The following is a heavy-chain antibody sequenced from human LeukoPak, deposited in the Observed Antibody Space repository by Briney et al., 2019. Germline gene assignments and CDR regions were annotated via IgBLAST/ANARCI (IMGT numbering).Heavy chain of an antibody. Sequence: SETLSLTCTVSGGSISSYYWSWIRQPPGKGLEWIGYIYYSGSTNYNPSLKSRVTISVDTSKNQFSLKLSSVTAADTAVYYCARHVQDYYQLLAGGAFDIWGQGTMVTVSS. CDR3: ARHVQDYYQLLAGGAFDI. CDR1: GGSISSYY. J-gene: IGHJ3*02. V-gene: IGHV4-59*08. CDR2: IYYSGST. D-gene: IGHD2-2*01.